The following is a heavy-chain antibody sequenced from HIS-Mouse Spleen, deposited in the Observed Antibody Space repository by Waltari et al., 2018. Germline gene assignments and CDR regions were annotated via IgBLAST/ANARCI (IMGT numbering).Heavy chain of an antibody. CDR1: GGSISSSSYY. Sequence: QLQLQESGPGLVKPSETLSLTCTVSGGSISSSSYYWGWIRQPPGKGLEWIGSIYYSGGTYYNPSLKSRVTIAVDTSKNQFSLKLSSVTAADTAVYYCARALEYSSSWYYYYGMDVWGQGTTVTVSS. CDR3: ARALEYSSSWYYYYGMDV. J-gene: IGHJ6*02. D-gene: IGHD6-13*01. CDR2: IYYSGGT. V-gene: IGHV4-39*07.